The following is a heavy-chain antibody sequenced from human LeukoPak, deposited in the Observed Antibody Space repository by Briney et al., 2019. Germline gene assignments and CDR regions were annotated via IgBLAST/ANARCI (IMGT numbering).Heavy chain of an antibody. J-gene: IGHJ6*02. CDR1: GGSFSGYY. CDR2: INHSGST. D-gene: IGHD3-10*02. V-gene: IGHV4-34*01. CDR3: ASVVRGAYYYYYGMDV. Sequence: PSETLSLTCAVYGGSFSGYYWSWIRQPPGKGLEWIGEINHSGSTNYNPSLKSRVTISVDTSKNQFSLKLSSVTAADTAVYYCASVVRGAYYYYYGMDVWDQGTTVTVSS.